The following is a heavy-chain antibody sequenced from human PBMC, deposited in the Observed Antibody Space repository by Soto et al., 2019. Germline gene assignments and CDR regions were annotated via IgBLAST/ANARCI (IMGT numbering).Heavy chain of an antibody. CDR3: ARDFIAAAGRYYYGMDV. CDR1: GFTFSSYS. CDR2: ISSSSSYI. D-gene: IGHD6-13*01. V-gene: IGHV3-21*01. J-gene: IGHJ6*02. Sequence: EVQLVESGGGLVKPGGSLRLSCAASGFTFSSYSMNWVRQAPGKGLEWVSSISSSSSYIYYADSVKGRFTVSRDNPKNSLYLQMNSLRGEDTAVYYCARDFIAAAGRYYYGMDVWGQGTTVTVSS.